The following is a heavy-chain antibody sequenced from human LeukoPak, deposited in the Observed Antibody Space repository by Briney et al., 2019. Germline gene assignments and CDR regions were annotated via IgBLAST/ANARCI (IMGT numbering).Heavy chain of an antibody. Sequence: ASVKVSCKASGYTFTSYDINWVRQATGQGLEWMGWMNPNSGNTGYAQKFQGRVTITRNTSISTAYMELSSLRSEDTAVYYCARSRGRGYYYYMDVWGKGTTVTISS. CDR1: GYTFTSYD. CDR3: ARSRGRGYYYYMDV. V-gene: IGHV1-8*03. D-gene: IGHD3-10*01. CDR2: MNPNSGNT. J-gene: IGHJ6*03.